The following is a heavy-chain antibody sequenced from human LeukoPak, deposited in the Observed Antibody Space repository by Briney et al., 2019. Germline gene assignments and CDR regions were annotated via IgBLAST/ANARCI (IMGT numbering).Heavy chain of an antibody. CDR3: TTPITMVRGVICDY. D-gene: IGHD3-10*01. V-gene: IGHV3-15*01. CDR2: IKSKTDGGTT. Sequence: GGSLRLSCAASGFTFSNAWMSWVRQAPGKGLEWVGRIKSKTDGGTTDYAAPVKGRFTISRDDSKNTLYLQTNSLKTEDTAVYYCTTPITMVRGVICDYWGQGTLVTVSS. J-gene: IGHJ4*02. CDR1: GFTFSNAW.